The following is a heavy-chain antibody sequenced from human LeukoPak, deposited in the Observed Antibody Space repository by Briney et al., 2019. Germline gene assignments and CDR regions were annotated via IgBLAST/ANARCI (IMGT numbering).Heavy chain of an antibody. D-gene: IGHD3-22*01. J-gene: IGHJ4*02. CDR1: GGSISSHY. Sequence: SETPSLTCTVSGGSISSHYWSWIRQPPGKGLEWIGYIYHSGSTNYNPSLKSRVTISVDTSKNQFSLKLSSVTAADTAVYYCARNYDSSGYPLTWGQGTLVTVSS. CDR3: ARNYDSSGYPLT. V-gene: IGHV4-59*11. CDR2: IYHSGST.